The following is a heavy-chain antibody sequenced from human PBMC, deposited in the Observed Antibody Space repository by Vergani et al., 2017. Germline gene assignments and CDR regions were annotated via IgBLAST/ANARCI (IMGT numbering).Heavy chain of an antibody. CDR2: VQDSGYF. CDR1: GGSISSGSYY. D-gene: IGHD1-14*01. Sequence: QVQLQESGPGLVRPSQTLSLTCTVSGGSISSGSYYCNWIRQPPGEGLEWIRYVQDSGYFNYNPSLKTRVYMSSDTSNNQFSLMLSSVTVADTAVYYCARSIVCRNSPDYFDTWGQGTLVTVSS. J-gene: IGHJ4*02. V-gene: IGHV4-61*01. CDR3: ARSIVCRNSPDYFDT.